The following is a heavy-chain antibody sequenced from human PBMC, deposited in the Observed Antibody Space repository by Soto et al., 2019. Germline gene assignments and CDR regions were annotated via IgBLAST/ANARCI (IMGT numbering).Heavy chain of an antibody. CDR2: IRSKAYGGTT. J-gene: IGHJ6*02. Sequence: PGGSLRLSCTASGFTFGDYAMSWVRQAPGKGLEWVGFIRSKAYGGTTEYAASVKGRFTISRDDSKSIAYLQMNSLKTEDTAVYYCTRDLGSSWYYYGMDVWGQGTTVTVSS. V-gene: IGHV3-49*04. CDR1: GFTFGDYA. D-gene: IGHD6-13*01. CDR3: TRDLGSSWYYYGMDV.